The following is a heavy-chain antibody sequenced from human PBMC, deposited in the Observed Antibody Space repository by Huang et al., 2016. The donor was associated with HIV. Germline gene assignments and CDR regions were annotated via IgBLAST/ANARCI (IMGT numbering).Heavy chain of an antibody. J-gene: IGHJ3*01. CDR3: SRGPSTPATEL. D-gene: IGHD1-1*01. V-gene: IGHV4-39*02. CDR1: GDSVDSSYSY. CDR2: IYSNGNN. Sequence: QVQLQESGQGLVKPSDTLSLTCIVSGDSVDSSYSYWGWVRQPPGKGLEWMGSIYSNGNNDYNKYLKSRITRAVDTAKNHFSLNLKTVTAADTAVYYCSRGPSTPATELWGQGTMVTVSS.